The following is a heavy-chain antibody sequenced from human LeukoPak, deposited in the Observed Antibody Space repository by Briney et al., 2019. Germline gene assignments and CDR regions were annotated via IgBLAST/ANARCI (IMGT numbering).Heavy chain of an antibody. D-gene: IGHD5-24*01. V-gene: IGHV3-23*01. J-gene: IGHJ3*01. CDR1: GFTFSGYS. Sequence: GSLRLSCAASGFTFSGYSMTWVRQAPGKGLEWVSLIGAIGESTYYADSVKGRFTISRDNSKNTLSLQMNSLRVEDTAMYFCAKDIQLSTWGLGTMLTVSS. CDR3: AKDIQLST. CDR2: IGAIGEST.